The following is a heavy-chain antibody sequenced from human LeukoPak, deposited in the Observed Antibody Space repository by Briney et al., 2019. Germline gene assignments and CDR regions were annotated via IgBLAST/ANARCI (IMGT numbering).Heavy chain of an antibody. CDR3: ARHSRTNYNYLDY. CDR1: GGSMSSYY. CDR2: IYYSGST. J-gene: IGHJ4*02. V-gene: IGHV4-59*08. Sequence: SETLSLTCTVSGGSMSSYYWSWIRQPPGKGLEWIGYIYYSGSTNNNPSLKSRATISVDTSKNQFSLKLRSVTAADTAVYYCARHSRTNYNYLDYWGQGTLVTVSS. D-gene: IGHD4/OR15-4a*01.